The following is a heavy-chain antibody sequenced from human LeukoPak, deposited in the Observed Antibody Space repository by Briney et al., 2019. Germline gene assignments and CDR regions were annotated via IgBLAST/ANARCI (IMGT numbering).Heavy chain of an antibody. CDR1: GYSITSGYY. V-gene: IGHV4-38-2*02. Sequence: PSETLSLTCTVPGYSITSGYYWGWIRQPPGKGLEWIGSIYHSGSTYYDPSLKSRITISVDTSKNQFSLKLNSLTAADTAVYYCARDKYSTSSGTSSEFDYWGQGTLVTVSS. J-gene: IGHJ4*02. CDR2: IYHSGST. CDR3: ARDKYSTSSGTSSEFDY. D-gene: IGHD6-6*01.